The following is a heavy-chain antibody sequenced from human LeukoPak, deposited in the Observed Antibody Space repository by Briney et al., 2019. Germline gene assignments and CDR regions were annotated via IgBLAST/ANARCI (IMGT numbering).Heavy chain of an antibody. CDR1: GGSFSGYY. V-gene: IGHV4-34*01. CDR3: ARGRVSSSTWYSTYYYYFYMDV. Sequence: SETLSLTCAVYGGSFSGYYWSWIRQPPGKGLEWIGEINHSGSTNYNPSLKSRVTISVDTSKNQFSLKLSSVTAADTAVYYCARGRVSSSTWYSTYYYYFYMDVWGKGTTVTVSS. D-gene: IGHD1-1*01. CDR2: INHSGST. J-gene: IGHJ6*03.